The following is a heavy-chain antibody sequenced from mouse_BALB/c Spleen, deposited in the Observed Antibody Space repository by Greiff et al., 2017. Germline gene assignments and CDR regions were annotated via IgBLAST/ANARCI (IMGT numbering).Heavy chain of an antibody. CDR1: GYTFTSYT. V-gene: IGHV1-4*01. Sequence: VQLQESGAELARPGASVKMSCKASGYTFTSYTMHWVKQRPGQGLEWIGYINPSSGYTNYNQKFKDKATLTADKSSSTAYMQLSSLTSEDSAVYYCAKNWDGTYWGQGTLVTVSA. D-gene: IGHD4-1*01. CDR2: INPSSGYT. CDR3: AKNWDGTY. J-gene: IGHJ3*01.